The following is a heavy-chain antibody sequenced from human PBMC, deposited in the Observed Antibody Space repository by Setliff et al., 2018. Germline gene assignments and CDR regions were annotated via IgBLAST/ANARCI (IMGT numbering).Heavy chain of an antibody. CDR3: RLWFGELLRDY. CDR2: LDNDGST. V-gene: IGHV3-53*01. D-gene: IGHD3-10*01. Sequence: PGGSLRLSCAASGVTVSAYDMSWVRQAPGKGLEWVSLLDNDGSTYYSDSVKGRFTISGGTSKNILYLQMSSLRTEDTAMYYCRLWFGELLRDYWGQGTLVTVSS. J-gene: IGHJ4*02. CDR1: GVTVSAYD.